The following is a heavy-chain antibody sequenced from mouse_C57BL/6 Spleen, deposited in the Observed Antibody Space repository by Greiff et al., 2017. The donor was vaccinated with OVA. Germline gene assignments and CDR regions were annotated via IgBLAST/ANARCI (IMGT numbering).Heavy chain of an antibody. J-gene: IGHJ2*01. CDR1: GYTFTSYG. V-gene: IGHV1-81*01. CDR3: ARSGIDGYSLDY. Sequence: QVQLQQSGAELARPGASVKLSCKASGYTFTSYGISWVKQRTGQGLEWIGEIYPRSGNTYYNEKFKGKATLTADKSSSTAYMERRSLTSEDSAVYFCARSGIDGYSLDYWGQGTTLTVSS. D-gene: IGHD2-3*01. CDR2: IYPRSGNT.